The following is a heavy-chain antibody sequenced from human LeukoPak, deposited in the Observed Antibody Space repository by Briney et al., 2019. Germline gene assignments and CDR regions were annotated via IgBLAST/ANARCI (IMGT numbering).Heavy chain of an antibody. J-gene: IGHJ4*02. Sequence: ASVNVSCKASGYTFTSSALNWVRQAPGQGLEWMGWINTNTGNPTYAQGFTGRFVFSLDTSVSTAYLHISSLEAEDTAIYYCATDLKKGDSGCFDYWGQGTLVTVSS. CDR1: GYTFTSSA. D-gene: IGHD6-19*01. CDR3: ATDLKKGDSGCFDY. CDR2: INTNTGNP. V-gene: IGHV7-4-1*02.